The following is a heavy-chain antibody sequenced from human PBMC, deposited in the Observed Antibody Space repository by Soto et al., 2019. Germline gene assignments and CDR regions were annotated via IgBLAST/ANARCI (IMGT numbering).Heavy chain of an antibody. CDR1: GGSFSGYY. CDR3: ARGLANFDAFDI. CDR2: INHSGST. V-gene: IGHV4-34*01. Sequence: SETLSLTCAVYGGSFSGYYWSWIRQPPGKGLEWIGEINHSGSTNYNPSLKSRVTISVDTSKNQFSLKLSSVTAADTAVYYCARGLANFDAFDIWGQGTMVT. J-gene: IGHJ3*02. D-gene: IGHD1-1*01.